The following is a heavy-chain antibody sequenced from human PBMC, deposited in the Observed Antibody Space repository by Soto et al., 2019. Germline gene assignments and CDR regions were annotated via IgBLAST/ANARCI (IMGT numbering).Heavy chain of an antibody. CDR3: AGGDIVVVPAATTVGPYYYGMDV. CDR2: IIPIFGTA. V-gene: IGHV1-69*13. J-gene: IGHJ6*02. Sequence: SVKVSCKASGGTFSSYAISWVRQAPGQGLEWMGGIIPIFGTANYAQEFQARVTITADESTSTAYMELSRLRSEDKAVYYCAGGDIVVVPAATTVGPYYYGMDVWGQGTTVTVSS. CDR1: GGTFSSYA. D-gene: IGHD2-2*01.